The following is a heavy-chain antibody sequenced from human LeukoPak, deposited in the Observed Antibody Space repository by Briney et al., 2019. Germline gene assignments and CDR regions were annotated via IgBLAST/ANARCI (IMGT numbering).Heavy chain of an antibody. J-gene: IGHJ4*02. CDR1: GESISGFY. V-gene: IGHV4-59*01. CDR2: IYYSGST. CDR3: ARGVVIAPQTFDY. D-gene: IGHD2-21*01. Sequence: PSETLSLTCTVSGESISGFYWTRIRQPPGKGLEWIGYIYYSGSTNYNPSLKSRVTISVDTSKNQFSLKLSSVTAADTAVHYCARGVVIAPQTFDYWGQGTLVTVSS.